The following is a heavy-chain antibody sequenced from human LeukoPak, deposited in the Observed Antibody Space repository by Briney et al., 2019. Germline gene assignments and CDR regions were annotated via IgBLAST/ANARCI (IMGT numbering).Heavy chain of an antibody. CDR1: GYTFTGYY. Sequence: ASVKVSCKASGYTFTGYYMHWVRQAPGQGLEWMGRINPNSGGTNYAQKFQGRVTMTRDTSISTAYMELSRLRSDDTAVYCCAKEVDTAMVFPFDIWGQGTMVTVSS. D-gene: IGHD5-18*01. CDR3: AKEVDTAMVFPFDI. V-gene: IGHV1-2*06. J-gene: IGHJ3*02. CDR2: INPNSGGT.